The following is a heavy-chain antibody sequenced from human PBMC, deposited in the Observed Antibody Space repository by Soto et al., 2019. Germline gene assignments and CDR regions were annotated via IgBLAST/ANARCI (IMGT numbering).Heavy chain of an antibody. V-gene: IGHV4-59*01. D-gene: IGHD2-15*01. J-gene: IGHJ5*02. CDR3: ARDRGIEGGFDP. Sequence: SETLSLTCTVSGGSISSYHWSWIRQPPGKGLEWIGYIYYSGSTNYNPSLKSRVTISVDTSKNQFSLKLSSVTAADTAVYHCARDRGIEGGFDPWGQGTLVTVSS. CDR1: GGSISSYH. CDR2: IYYSGST.